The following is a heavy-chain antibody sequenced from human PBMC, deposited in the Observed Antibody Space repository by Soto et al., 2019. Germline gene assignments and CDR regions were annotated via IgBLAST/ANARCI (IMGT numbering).Heavy chain of an antibody. V-gene: IGHV4-59*01. CDR3: AREKRMGGAAFDI. CDR1: GGSISSYY. Sequence: SETLSLTCTVSGGSISSYYWSWIRQPPGKGLEWIGYIYYSGSTNYNPSLKSRVTISVDTSKNQFSLKLSSVTAADTGGYYWAREKRMGGAAFDIWGQGTMVTVSS. CDR2: IYYSGST. J-gene: IGHJ3*02. D-gene: IGHD3-16*01.